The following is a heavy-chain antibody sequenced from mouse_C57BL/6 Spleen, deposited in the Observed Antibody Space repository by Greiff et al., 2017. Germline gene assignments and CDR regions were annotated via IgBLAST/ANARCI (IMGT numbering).Heavy chain of an antibody. CDR1: GFNIKDDY. CDR3: TTKGDYDYFDC. J-gene: IGHJ2*01. Sequence: EVQLQQSGAELVRPGASVKLSCTASGFNIKDDYMHWVKQRPEQGLEWIGWIDPENGDTEYASKFQGKATITADTSSNTAYLQLSSLTSEDTAVYYCTTKGDYDYFDCWGQGTTLTVSS. D-gene: IGHD2-4*01. V-gene: IGHV14-4*01. CDR2: IDPENGDT.